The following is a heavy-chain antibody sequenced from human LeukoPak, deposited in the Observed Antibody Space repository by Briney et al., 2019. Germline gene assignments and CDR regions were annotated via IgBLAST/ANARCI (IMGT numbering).Heavy chain of an antibody. CDR3: AREDLDNWFDP. V-gene: IGHV4-34*01. Sequence: KTSETLSLTCAVYGGSFSGYYWSWIRQPPGKGLEWIGEINHSGSTNYNPSLKSRVTISVDRSKNQFSLKLSSVTAADTAVYYCAREDLDNWFDPWGQGTLVTVSS. CDR1: GGSFSGYY. CDR2: INHSGST. J-gene: IGHJ5*02.